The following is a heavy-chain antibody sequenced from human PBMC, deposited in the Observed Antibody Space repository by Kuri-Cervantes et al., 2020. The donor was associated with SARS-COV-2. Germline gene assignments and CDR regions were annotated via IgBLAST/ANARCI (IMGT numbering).Heavy chain of an antibody. V-gene: IGHV3-23*01. Sequence: GESLKISCAPSGFTFSSYAMSWVRQAPGKGLEWVSVISASGASTYYADSVKGRFTISRDNSKNTLYLQMNSLRAEDTAVYYYAKVGASIAVSGRFDYWGQGTLVTVSS. CDR3: AKVGASIAVSGRFDY. D-gene: IGHD6-19*01. J-gene: IGHJ4*02. CDR1: GFTFSSYA. CDR2: ISASGAST.